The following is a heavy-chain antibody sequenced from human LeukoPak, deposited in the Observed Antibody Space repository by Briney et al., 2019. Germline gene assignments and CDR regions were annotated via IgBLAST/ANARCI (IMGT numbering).Heavy chain of an antibody. CDR1: GDSVSSNTAT. CDR2: TYYRSKWYD. J-gene: IGHJ5*01. CDR3: GRVTSNTNWFDS. Sequence: SQTLSLTCVISGDSVSSNTATWNWIRQSPSRGLEWLGRTYYRSKWYDDFALSVTSRVTINADTSKNQFSLQLNSVTPEDTALYYCGRVTSNTNWFDSWGQGTLVTVSS. D-gene: IGHD4-23*01. V-gene: IGHV6-1*01.